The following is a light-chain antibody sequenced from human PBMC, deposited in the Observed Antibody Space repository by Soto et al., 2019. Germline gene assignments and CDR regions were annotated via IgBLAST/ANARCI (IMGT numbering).Light chain of an antibody. CDR2: DVS. J-gene: IGLJ1*01. V-gene: IGLV2-14*03. Sequence: QSVLTQPASVSGSPGRSITISCTGTSSDVGGYNYVSWYQHHPGKAPKLIIYDVSNRPSGVSIRFSGSKSDNTASLTISGLQPEVEADYHCSSYTTSNTRQIVFGTGTKVTVL. CDR1: SSDVGGYNY. CDR3: SSYTTSNTRQIV.